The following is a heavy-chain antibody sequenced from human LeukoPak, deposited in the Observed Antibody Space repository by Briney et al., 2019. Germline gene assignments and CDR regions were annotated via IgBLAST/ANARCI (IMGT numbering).Heavy chain of an antibody. D-gene: IGHD3-22*01. V-gene: IGHV3-23*01. J-gene: IGHJ4*02. CDR2: INGSGNRT. Sequence: GGSLRLSCAASGFTFSRNAMGWVRQAAGKGLGWVSAINGSGNRTYYADSVKGRFTISRDNSKNTLYLQMNSLRAEDTAVYYCAKRGYYDSSGYYFDYWGQGTLVTVSS. CDR1: GFTFSRNA. CDR3: AKRGYYDSSGYYFDY.